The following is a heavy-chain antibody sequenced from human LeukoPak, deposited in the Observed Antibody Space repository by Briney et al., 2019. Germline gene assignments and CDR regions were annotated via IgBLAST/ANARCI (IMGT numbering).Heavy chain of an antibody. J-gene: IGHJ4*02. D-gene: IGHD4-17*01. CDR3: ARDRGDYFYFDY. CDR1: GFTFSSYG. Sequence: GGSLGLSCVASGFTFSSYGMHWVRQAPGKGLEWVAFIWYDGSNKYYADSVKGRFTISRDNSKNTLYLQMSSLRAEDTAVYYCARDRGDYFYFDYWGQGTLVTVSS. CDR2: IWYDGSNK. V-gene: IGHV3-33*01.